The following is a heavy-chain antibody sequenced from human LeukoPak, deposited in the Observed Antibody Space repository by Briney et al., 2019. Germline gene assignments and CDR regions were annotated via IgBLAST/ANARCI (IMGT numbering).Heavy chain of an antibody. CDR1: AFTSSAYW. V-gene: IGHV3-74*01. J-gene: IGHJ4*02. CDR2: INKDGSST. Sequence: RGSLRLSCVASAFTSSAYWMRWVRHVPGEWLEWVSRINKDGSSTTYADSVKCRFTISRDNAKNTLFLQMNSLRAEDTAVYYCVRDLKLVYYDTSAYDYGGQGSLVTVSS. CDR3: VRDLKLVYYDTSAYDY. D-gene: IGHD3-22*01.